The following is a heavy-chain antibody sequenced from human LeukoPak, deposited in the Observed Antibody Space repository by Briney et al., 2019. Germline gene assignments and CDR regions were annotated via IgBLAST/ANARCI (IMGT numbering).Heavy chain of an antibody. V-gene: IGHV3-23*01. CDR1: GFTFGSHA. CDR3: ARDNRRGYFDWSQGYFDY. D-gene: IGHD3-9*01. CDR2: IRGSGDRS. J-gene: IGHJ4*02. Sequence: GGSLRLSCEASGFTFGSHAMYWVRQAPGKGLEWVSGIRGSGDRSDYADSVKGRFTISTDNSKNTVYLQMNSLRAEDTAAYYCARDNRRGYFDWSQGYFDYWGQGTLVTVSS.